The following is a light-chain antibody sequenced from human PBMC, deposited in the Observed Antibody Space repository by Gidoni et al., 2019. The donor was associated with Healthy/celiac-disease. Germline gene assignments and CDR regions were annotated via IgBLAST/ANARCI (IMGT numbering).Light chain of an antibody. CDR3: SSYTSSSTRVV. CDR1: SSDVGGYNY. Sequence: SALTQPASVSGSPGKSITISCTETSSDVGGYNYVSWYQQHPGKAPKLMIYDVSNRPSGVSNRFSGSKSGNTASLTISGLQAEDEADYYCSSYTSSSTRVVFGGGTKLTVL. V-gene: IGLV2-14*03. J-gene: IGLJ2*01. CDR2: DVS.